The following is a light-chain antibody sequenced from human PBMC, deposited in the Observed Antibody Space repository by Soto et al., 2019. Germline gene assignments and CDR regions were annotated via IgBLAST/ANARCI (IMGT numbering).Light chain of an antibody. CDR2: AAS. J-gene: IGKJ1*01. CDR1: QSISSY. Sequence: DIQMTQSPSSLSASVGDRVTITCRASQSISSYLNWYQQKPEKAPKLLIYAASSLQSGVPSRFSGSGSGTDFSLTISSLQPEDFATYYCQQSYSTPWTFGQGTKV. CDR3: QQSYSTPWT. V-gene: IGKV1-39*01.